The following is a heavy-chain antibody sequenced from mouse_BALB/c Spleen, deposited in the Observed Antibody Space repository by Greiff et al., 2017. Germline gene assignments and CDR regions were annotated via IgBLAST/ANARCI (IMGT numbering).Heavy chain of an antibody. J-gene: IGHJ3*01. D-gene: IGHD1-1*01. CDR3: ARYGNPAWFAY. V-gene: IGHV3-2*02. CDR1: GYSITSDYA. Sequence: ESGPGLVKPSQSLSLTCTVTGYSITSDYAWNWIRQFPGNKLEWMGYISYSGSTSYNPSLKSRISITRDTSKNQFFLQLNSVTTEDTATYYCARYGNPAWFAYWGQGTLVTVSA. CDR2: ISYSGST.